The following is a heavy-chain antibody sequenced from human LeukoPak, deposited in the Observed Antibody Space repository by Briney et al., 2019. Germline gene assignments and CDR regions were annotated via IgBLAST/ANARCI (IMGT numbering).Heavy chain of an antibody. Sequence: ASVKVSCKASGGTFSSYAISWVRQAPGQGLEWMGRIIPILGIADYAQKFQGRVTITADKSTSTAYMELSSLRSEDTAVYYCARDRNDFWSGSIMAGDYWGQGTLVTVSS. D-gene: IGHD3-3*01. CDR1: GGTFSSYA. CDR3: ARDRNDFWSGSIMAGDY. V-gene: IGHV1-69*04. CDR2: IIPILGIA. J-gene: IGHJ4*02.